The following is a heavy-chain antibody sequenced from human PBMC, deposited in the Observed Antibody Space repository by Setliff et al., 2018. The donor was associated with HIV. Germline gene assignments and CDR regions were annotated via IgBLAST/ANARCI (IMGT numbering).Heavy chain of an antibody. V-gene: IGHV4-39*07. Sequence: SETLSLTCTVSGDSFNGSHYLWGWIRQPPGKGLEWVGNVYYNWATYYNPSLKNRVTISVDTSKNQFSLRLTSVPAADTAVYYCAREPDYWGQGILVTVSS. J-gene: IGHJ4*02. CDR2: VYYNWAT. CDR3: AREPDY. CDR1: GDSFNGSHYL.